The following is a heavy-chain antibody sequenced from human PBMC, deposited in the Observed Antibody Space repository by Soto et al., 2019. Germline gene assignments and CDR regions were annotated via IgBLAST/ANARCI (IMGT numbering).Heavy chain of an antibody. J-gene: IGHJ4*02. V-gene: IGHV3-23*01. Sequence: EVQLLESGGGLVQPGGSLILSCAASGFTFSSYAMNWVRQAPGKGLEWVSVISGSDGSTYYADSVKGRFTISRDNSKNTLNLQMNSLRAEDTAVYYCARRSSSWYFDYWGQGTLVTVSS. CDR1: GFTFSSYA. D-gene: IGHD6-13*01. CDR3: ARRSSSWYFDY. CDR2: ISGSDGST.